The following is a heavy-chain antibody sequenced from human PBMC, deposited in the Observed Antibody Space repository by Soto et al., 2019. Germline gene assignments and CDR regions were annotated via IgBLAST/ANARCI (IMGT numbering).Heavy chain of an antibody. J-gene: IGHJ4*02. CDR3: TRVLLGGYYGSDFDF. D-gene: IGHD1-26*01. V-gene: IGHV3-21*01. Sequence: PGGALRLSCTASGFRFRRYGMNWVRPAPGKGLEWVSSISSGGGFNNFADSWRGRFTISRANAKNSLYLQMNSLRADDTAIYYCTRVLLGGYYGSDFDFWGQGTQVTVSS. CDR1: GFRFRRYG. CDR2: ISSGGGFN.